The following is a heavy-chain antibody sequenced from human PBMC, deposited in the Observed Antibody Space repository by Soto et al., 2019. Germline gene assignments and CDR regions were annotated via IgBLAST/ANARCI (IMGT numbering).Heavy chain of an antibody. V-gene: IGHV1-69*02. CDR1: GGSFRSHA. J-gene: IGHJ3*02. CDR2: IIPILDET. Sequence: QIQLVQSGAEVKKPGSSVRVSCKAYGGSFRSHAVTWVRQAPGQGLEWMGRIIPILDETKFAQKFQDRVTMTAGKSKSTVYMDLSSLTSEYTAMYFCSVGEDDDYSNTRDEAVDIWGQGTKVTVSS. D-gene: IGHD4-4*01. CDR3: SVGEDDDYSNTRDEAVDI.